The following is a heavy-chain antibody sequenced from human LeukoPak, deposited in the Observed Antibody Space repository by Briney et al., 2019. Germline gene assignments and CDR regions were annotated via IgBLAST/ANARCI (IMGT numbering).Heavy chain of an antibody. V-gene: IGHV4-30-2*01. CDR1: GGSISSGGYS. Sequence: SQTLSLTCAVSGGSISSGGYSWSWIRQPPGKGLEWIGYIYHSGSTYYNPSLKSRVTISVDRSKNQFSLKLSSVTAADTAVYYCARGSLPGLFGELYYYYYGMDVWGQGTTVTVSS. CDR2: IYHSGST. D-gene: IGHD3-10*01. CDR3: ARGSLPGLFGELYYYYYGMDV. J-gene: IGHJ6*02.